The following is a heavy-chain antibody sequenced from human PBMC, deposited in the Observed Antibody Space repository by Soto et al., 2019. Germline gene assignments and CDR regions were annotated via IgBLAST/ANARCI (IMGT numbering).Heavy chain of an antibody. D-gene: IGHD3-16*02. J-gene: IGHJ5*02. CDR1: GFTFSTHG. V-gene: IGHV3-33*01. CDR3: ARDRYTNWFDP. Sequence: GGSLRLSCAASGFTFSTHGMHWVRQAPGKGLEWVAIIWSDGSNKYYTDSVKGRFTISRDNSKKTVYLHMNSLRAEDTDVYYCARDRYTNWFDPWGQGTLVTVSS. CDR2: IWSDGSNK.